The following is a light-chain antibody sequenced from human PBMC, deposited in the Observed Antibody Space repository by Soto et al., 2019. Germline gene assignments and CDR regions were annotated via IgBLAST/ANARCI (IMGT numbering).Light chain of an antibody. CDR1: QSVSNNY. J-gene: IGKJ1*01. V-gene: IGKV3-20*01. Sequence: EIVLTQSPGTLSLSPGERATLSCRASQSVSNNYLGWYQQKPGQAPRLLVYGASRRATGIPDRFSGSGSGTDFTLPISGLEAEDFAVYYCQLYSNSLPWTFGQGTKVEIK. CDR3: QLYSNSLPWT. CDR2: GAS.